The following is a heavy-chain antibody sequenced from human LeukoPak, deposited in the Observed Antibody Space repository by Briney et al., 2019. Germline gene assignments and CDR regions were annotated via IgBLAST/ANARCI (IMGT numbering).Heavy chain of an antibody. V-gene: IGHV3-23*01. CDR2: ITTSDGNT. J-gene: IGHJ4*02. CDR1: GFTFSSYT. D-gene: IGHD7-27*01. CDR3: AKDGGLWVSAHWGDS. Sequence: GGSLRLYCAASGFTFSSYTMSWVRQAPGKGLEWVSTITTSDGNTYYADSVKGRFTVSRDNSKNTLFLQMNSLRAEDTAVYYCAKDGGLWVSAHWGDSWGQGTLVTVSS.